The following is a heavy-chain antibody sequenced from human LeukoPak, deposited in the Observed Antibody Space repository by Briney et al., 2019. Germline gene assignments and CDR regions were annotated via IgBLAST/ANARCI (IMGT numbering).Heavy chain of an antibody. J-gene: IGHJ3*01. CDR2: IWSSGSPT. Sequence: GGSLRLSCTASGFTFSSYEMNWVRQAPGKGLEWVSYIWSSGSPTHYADSVKGRFTISRDNAKNSLYLQMSSLRADDTAVYYCARELTDVAGDGLDVWGQGTMVTVPS. CDR1: GFTFSSYE. V-gene: IGHV3-48*03. D-gene: IGHD5-12*01. CDR3: ARELTDVAGDGLDV.